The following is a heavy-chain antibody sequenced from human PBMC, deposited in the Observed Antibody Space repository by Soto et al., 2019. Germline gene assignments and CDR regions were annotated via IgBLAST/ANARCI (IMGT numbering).Heavy chain of an antibody. CDR3: ARDLEQQLPLDY. V-gene: IGHV1-69*04. D-gene: IGHD6-13*01. CDR1: GGTFSSYT. CDR2: ITSILGIA. J-gene: IGHJ4*02. Sequence: SVKVSCKASGGTFSSYTISWVRQAPGQGLEWMGRITSILGIANYAQKFQGRVTITADKSTSTAYMELSSLRSEDTAVYYCARDLEQQLPLDYWGQGTLVTVSS.